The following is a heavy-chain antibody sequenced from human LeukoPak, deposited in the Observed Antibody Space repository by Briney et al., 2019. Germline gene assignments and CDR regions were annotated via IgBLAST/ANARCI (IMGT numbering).Heavy chain of an antibody. CDR1: GFTFSSYW. V-gene: IGHV3-7*01. CDR3: ARVNDYDPTFDY. Sequence: PGGSLRLSCAASGFTFSSYWMTWVRQAPGEGLEWVANIKQDGSEKYYVDSVRGRLTISRDNAKNSLYLQMNSLRAEDTAVYYCARVNDYDPTFDYWGQGTLVTVSS. J-gene: IGHJ4*02. D-gene: IGHD4-17*01. CDR2: IKQDGSEK.